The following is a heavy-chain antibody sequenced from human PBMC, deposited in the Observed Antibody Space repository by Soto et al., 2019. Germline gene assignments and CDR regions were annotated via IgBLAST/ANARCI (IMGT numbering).Heavy chain of an antibody. Sequence: KTSETLSLTCAVYGGTFSGYYWSWIRQPPGKGLEWVWDINHSGSTYYNPSLKSRVTISVDTSKNQFYLKMSSVTAADTAVYYCARGQDRATARSVYYYDYAMDVWGQGNTVTGPS. J-gene: IGHJ6*02. CDR1: GGTFSGYY. CDR2: INHSGST. V-gene: IGHV4-34*01. D-gene: IGHD1-26*01. CDR3: ARGQDRATARSVYYYDYAMDV.